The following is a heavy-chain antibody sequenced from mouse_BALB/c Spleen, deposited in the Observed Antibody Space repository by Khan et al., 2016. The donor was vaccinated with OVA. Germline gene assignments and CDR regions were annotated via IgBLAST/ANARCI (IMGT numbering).Heavy chain of an antibody. J-gene: IGHJ1*01. D-gene: IGHD1-1*01. Sequence: EVQLQESGPDLVKPSQSLSLTCTVTGYSITGGYSWHWIRQFPGNKLEWMGYIHYSGSTNYNPSLKSRISITRDTSKNQFFLQLNSGTTEDTATYYCARSGTTVVAYWYFDVWGAGTTVTVSS. CDR1: GYSITGGYS. V-gene: IGHV3-1*02. CDR3: ARSGTTVVAYWYFDV. CDR2: IHYSGST.